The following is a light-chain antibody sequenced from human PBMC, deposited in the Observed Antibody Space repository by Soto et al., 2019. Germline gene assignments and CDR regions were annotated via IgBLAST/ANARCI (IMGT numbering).Light chain of an antibody. Sequence: DIQMTQSPSSLSASVGDRVTITGRASQSISNYLNWYQKKPGKDPNLLIYAASSLQSGVPSRFSGSGSGTDFNLTISSLQTEDFATYECQQRYSTTHAFGQGTRLEIK. V-gene: IGKV1-39*01. J-gene: IGKJ5*01. CDR2: AAS. CDR3: QQRYSTTHA. CDR1: QSISNY.